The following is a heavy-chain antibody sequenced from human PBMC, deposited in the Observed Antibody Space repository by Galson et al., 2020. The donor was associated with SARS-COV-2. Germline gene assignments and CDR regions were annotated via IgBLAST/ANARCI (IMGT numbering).Heavy chain of an antibody. CDR2: VSSSSGYI. Sequence: GGSLRLSCAASGFNFNTYSMNWVRQAPGKGLEWVSSVSSSSGYIDYADSVRGRITISRDNGQNSLYLQMNSLRAEDTGVYYCARDAASSFGVVIIDDLGQGTRVTVSS. D-gene: IGHD3-3*01. V-gene: IGHV3-21*01. CDR1: GFNFNTYS. J-gene: IGHJ4*02. CDR3: ARDAASSFGVVIIDD.